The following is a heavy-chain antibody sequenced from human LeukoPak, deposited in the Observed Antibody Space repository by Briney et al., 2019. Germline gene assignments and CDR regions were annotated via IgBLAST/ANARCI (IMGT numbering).Heavy chain of an antibody. D-gene: IGHD2-2*01. CDR2: FDPEDGET. CDR3: ATAPLNDCSSTSCRPNFDY. Sequence: AASVKVSCKVSGYTLTELSMHWVRQAPGKGLEWMGGFDPEDGETIYAQKFQGRVTMTEDTSTDTAYMELSSLRSEDTAVYYCATAPLNDCSSTSCRPNFDYWGQGTLVTVSS. V-gene: IGHV1-24*01. CDR1: GYTLTELS. J-gene: IGHJ4*02.